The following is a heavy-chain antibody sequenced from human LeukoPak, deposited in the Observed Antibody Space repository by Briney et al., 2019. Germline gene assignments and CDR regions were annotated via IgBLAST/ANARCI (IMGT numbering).Heavy chain of an antibody. CDR1: GFSLSTIAMC. V-gene: IGHV2-70*11. J-gene: IGHJ3*02. CDR3: ARMAAAGNDAFDI. CDR2: IDWDDDK. Sequence: SGPTPVNPTQTLTLTCSFSGFSLSTIAMCVSWIRQPPGKALEGLACIDWDDDKYYSPSLKTRLTISKDTSKNQVVLIMTNMDPVDTATYYCARMAAAGNDAFDIWGQGTPVSVSS. D-gene: IGHD6-13*01.